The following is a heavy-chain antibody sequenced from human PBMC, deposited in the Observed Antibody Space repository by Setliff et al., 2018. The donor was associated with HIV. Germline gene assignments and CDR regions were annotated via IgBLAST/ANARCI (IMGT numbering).Heavy chain of an antibody. CDR1: GGSISSHY. Sequence: PSETLSLTCTVSGGSISSHYWSWIRQPPGKGLEWIGYIYYSGSTNYNPSLKSRVTISVDTSKNQFSLKLSSVTAADTAVYYCARVSQSEQWLVEEGDDYYYSYMDVWGKGTTVTVSS. J-gene: IGHJ6*03. CDR3: ARVSQSEQWLVEEGDDYYYSYMDV. V-gene: IGHV4-59*11. D-gene: IGHD6-19*01. CDR2: IYYSGST.